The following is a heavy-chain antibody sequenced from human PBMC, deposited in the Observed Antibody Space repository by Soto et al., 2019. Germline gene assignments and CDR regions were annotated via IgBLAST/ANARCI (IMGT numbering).Heavy chain of an antibody. V-gene: IGHV4-39*01. J-gene: IGHJ2*01. CDR1: GGSISSSSYY. Sequence: SETLSLTCTVSGGSISSSSYYWGWIRQPPGKGLEWIGSIYYSGSTYYNPSLKSRVTISVDTSKNQFSLKLSSVTAADTAVYYCARQGGSGWYYYWYFDLWGRGTLVTVSS. CDR3: ARQGGSGWYYYWYFDL. CDR2: IYYSGST. D-gene: IGHD6-19*01.